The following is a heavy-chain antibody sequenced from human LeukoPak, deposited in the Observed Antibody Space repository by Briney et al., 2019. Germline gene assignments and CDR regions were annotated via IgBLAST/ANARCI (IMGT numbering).Heavy chain of an antibody. J-gene: IGHJ5*02. Sequence: PSETRSLTCTVSGGSISSGGYYWSWIRQHPGKGLDWIGYIYYSGSTYYNPSLKSRVTISVDTSKNQFSLKLSSVTAADTAVYYCARDRGRYCSSTSCLGRFDPWGQGTLVTVSS. CDR2: IYYSGST. V-gene: IGHV4-31*03. D-gene: IGHD2-2*01. CDR3: ARDRGRYCSSTSCLGRFDP. CDR1: GGSISSGGYY.